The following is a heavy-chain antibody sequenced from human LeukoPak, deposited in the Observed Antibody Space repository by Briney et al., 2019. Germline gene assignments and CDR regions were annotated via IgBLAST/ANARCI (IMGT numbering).Heavy chain of an antibody. J-gene: IGHJ4*02. V-gene: IGHV4-30-4*01. CDR3: ARDILTGYGYFDY. Sequence: SETLSLTCTVSGGSISSGDYYWSWIRQPPGKGLEWIGYIYYGGSTYYNPSLKSRVTISVDTSKNQFSLKLSSVTAADTAVYYCARDILTGYGYFDYWGQGTLVTVSS. D-gene: IGHD3-9*01. CDR1: GGSISSGDYY. CDR2: IYYGGST.